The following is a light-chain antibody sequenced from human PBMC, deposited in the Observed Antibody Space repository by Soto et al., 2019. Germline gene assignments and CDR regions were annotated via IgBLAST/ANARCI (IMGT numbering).Light chain of an antibody. J-gene: IGLJ1*01. Sequence: QSVLNQPASVSGSPGQSIIISRTGTSSDVGGYNYVSWYQQHPGKAPKLMIYDVSNRPSGVSNRFSGSKSGNTASLTISGLQAEDEADYYCSSYTSSSTYVFGTGTKVTVL. CDR3: SSYTSSSTYV. CDR2: DVS. CDR1: SSDVGGYNY. V-gene: IGLV2-14*01.